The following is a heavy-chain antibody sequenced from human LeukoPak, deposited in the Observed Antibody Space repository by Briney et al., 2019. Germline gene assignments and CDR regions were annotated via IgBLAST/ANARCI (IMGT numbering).Heavy chain of an antibody. CDR1: GGTFSSYA. CDR3: ARNRRDYYYYYGMDV. Sequence: SVKVSCKASGGTFSSYAISWVRQAPGQGLEWMGGIIPIFGTANYAQKFQGRVTITADESTRTAYMELSSLRSEGTAVYYCARNRRDYYYYYGMDVWGQGTTVTVSS. CDR2: IIPIFGTA. J-gene: IGHJ6*02. D-gene: IGHD1-14*01. V-gene: IGHV1-69*13.